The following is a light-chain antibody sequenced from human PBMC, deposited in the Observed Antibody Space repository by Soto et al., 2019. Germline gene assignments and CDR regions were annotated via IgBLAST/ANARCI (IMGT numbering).Light chain of an antibody. CDR3: QQYGGSVYT. V-gene: IGKV3-20*01. Sequence: EIVLTQSPGTLSLSPGERATLSCRASQSVSSDYLAWYQQKPGQAPRLLIYGASSRATGIPDRFSGSGSGTDFTLTIGRLEPEDFAVHYCQQYGGSVYTFGQGTKLEIK. CDR1: QSVSSDY. CDR2: GAS. J-gene: IGKJ2*01.